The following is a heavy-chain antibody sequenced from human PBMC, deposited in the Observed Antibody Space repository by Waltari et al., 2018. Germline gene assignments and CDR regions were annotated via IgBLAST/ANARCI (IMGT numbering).Heavy chain of an antibody. Sequence: EVQLVQSGAEVKKPGESLKISCKGSGYSFTSYWIGWVRQMPGKGLEWMGAIYPRDSDTSDSPAVQGQVTISAGKAISTAYRQGGSLKASDTAMYYCARYSSSSEEWADYYYGMDVWGQGTTVTVSS. V-gene: IGHV5-51*01. CDR3: ARYSSSSEEWADYYYGMDV. D-gene: IGHD6-6*01. J-gene: IGHJ6*02. CDR2: IYPRDSDT. CDR1: GYSFTSYW.